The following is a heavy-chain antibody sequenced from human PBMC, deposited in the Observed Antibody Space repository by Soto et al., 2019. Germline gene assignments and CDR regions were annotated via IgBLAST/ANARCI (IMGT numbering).Heavy chain of an antibody. D-gene: IGHD2-8*01. CDR3: AKRPLELHMYAY. J-gene: IGHJ4*02. CDR2: IIGSGGTT. CDR1: GFIFRNYV. Sequence: PGGSLRLSCTASGFIFRNYVMTWVRQAPGKGLEWVSSIIGSGGTTYYTDSVKGRFTISRDNSKNTLFLQINSLRAEDTAVYYCAKRPLELHMYAYWGQGTLVTVSS. V-gene: IGHV3-23*01.